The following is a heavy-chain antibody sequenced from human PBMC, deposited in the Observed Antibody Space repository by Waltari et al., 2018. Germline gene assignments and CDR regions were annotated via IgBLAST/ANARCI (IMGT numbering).Heavy chain of an antibody. D-gene: IGHD3-3*01. J-gene: IGHJ6*03. Sequence: EVQLVESGGGLVKPGGSLRLSCAASGFTFSNAWMSWVRQAPGKGLEWVGRIKSKTDGGTTDYAAPVKGRFTISRDDSKNTLYLQMNSLKTEDTAVYYCTTDPLYDFWSGYYTARYMDVWGKGTTVTVSS. CDR1: GFTFSNAW. CDR3: TTDPLYDFWSGYYTARYMDV. CDR2: IKSKTDGGTT. V-gene: IGHV3-15*01.